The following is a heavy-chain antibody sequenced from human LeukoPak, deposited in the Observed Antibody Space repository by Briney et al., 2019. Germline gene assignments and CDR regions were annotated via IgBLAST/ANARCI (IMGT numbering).Heavy chain of an antibody. CDR3: ARVKQQLVRLLGRDTTYYYYYYMDV. CDR1: GLIVNSNY. V-gene: IGHV3-53*01. D-gene: IGHD6-13*01. J-gene: IGHJ6*03. CDR2: IYSDGST. Sequence: GGSLRLSCAASGLIVNSNYMSWVRQAPGKGLEWVSVIYSDGSTYYEDSVKGRFTISRDNSRNTLYLQMNSLRAEDTAVYYCARVKQQLVRLLGRDTTYYYYYYMDVWGKGTTITVSS.